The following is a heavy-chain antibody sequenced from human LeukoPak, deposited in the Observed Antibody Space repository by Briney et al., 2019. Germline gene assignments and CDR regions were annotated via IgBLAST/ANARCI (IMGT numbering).Heavy chain of an antibody. J-gene: IGHJ3*02. V-gene: IGHV4-34*01. CDR2: INHSGST. CDR1: GGSFSGYY. Sequence: KTSETLSLTCAVYGGSFSGYYWSWIRQPPGKGLEWIGEINHSGSTNYNPSLKSRVTISVDTSKNQFSLKLSSVTAADTAVYYCARGHSNAFDIWGQGTMVTVSS. D-gene: IGHD2-21*01. CDR3: ARGHSNAFDI.